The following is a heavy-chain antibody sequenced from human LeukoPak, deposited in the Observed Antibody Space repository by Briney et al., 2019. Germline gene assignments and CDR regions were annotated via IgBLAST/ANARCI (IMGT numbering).Heavy chain of an antibody. D-gene: IGHD3-10*02. CDR2: ISSSGSYT. V-gene: IGHV3-11*03. J-gene: IGHJ4*02. Sequence: PGGSLRLSCTASGFIFSDYYMTWTRQAPGKGLEWTSYISSSGSYTNYTDSVKGRFTISRDNAKNSLYLHLNSLRAEDTAVYYCARIRDYVFDYWGQGALVTVSS. CDR1: GFIFSDYY. CDR3: ARIRDYVFDY.